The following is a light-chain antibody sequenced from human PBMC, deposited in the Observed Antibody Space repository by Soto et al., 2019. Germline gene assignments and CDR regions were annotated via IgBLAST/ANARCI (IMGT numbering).Light chain of an antibody. CDR3: QQRSNWPIT. V-gene: IGKV3D-20*02. CDR2: DTF. J-gene: IGKJ5*01. Sequence: EIVLTQSPGTLSLSPGERATLSCRASQSVSSSYLAWYQQKPGQAPRLLIYDTFNRATGIPARFSGSGSGTDFTLTINNLQPEDFAVYYCQQRSNWPITFGQGTRLEI. CDR1: QSVSSSY.